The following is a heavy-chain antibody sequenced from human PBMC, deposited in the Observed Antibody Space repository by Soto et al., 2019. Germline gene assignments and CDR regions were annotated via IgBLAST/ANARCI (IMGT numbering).Heavy chain of an antibody. CDR3: VTHYSSSWNKPAHFEY. J-gene: IGHJ4*02. Sequence: GGSLRLSCAASGFTFSTYSMNWVRQAPGKGLEWVSYIGSGVSVIYYADSVKGRFTISRDNAKNSLYLQMNSLRDEDTAVYYCVTHYSSSWNKPAHFEYWGQGTMVTVSS. CDR1: GFTFSTYS. D-gene: IGHD6-13*01. CDR2: IGSGVSVI. V-gene: IGHV3-48*02.